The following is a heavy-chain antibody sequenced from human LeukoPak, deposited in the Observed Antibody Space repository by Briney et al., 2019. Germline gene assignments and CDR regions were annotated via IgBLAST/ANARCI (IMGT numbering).Heavy chain of an antibody. CDR1: GYTFTSYG. CDR2: ISAYNGNT. J-gene: IGHJ4*02. D-gene: IGHD3-3*01. Sequence: ASVKVSCKASGYTFTSYGISWVRQAPGQGLEWMGWISAYNGNTNYAQKLQGRVTMTTDTSTSTAYMELRSLRSDDTAVYYCAREARSPWSGYPMDYWGQGTLVTVSS. V-gene: IGHV1-18*01. CDR3: AREARSPWSGYPMDY.